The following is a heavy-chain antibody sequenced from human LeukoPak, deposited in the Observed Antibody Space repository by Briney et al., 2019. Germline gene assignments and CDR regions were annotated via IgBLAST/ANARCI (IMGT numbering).Heavy chain of an antibody. J-gene: IGHJ3*02. CDR1: ESTFSKYW. D-gene: IGHD1-26*01. CDR3: SWDHTGKEDI. V-gene: IGHV3-74*01. Sequence: GGSLRLSCAASESTFSKYWMHWVRQAPGKGLVWVSRINPDGSRTNYADSVAGRFTISRDNAKNTLYLQMNSLRTEDTAVYYCSWDHTGKEDIWGQGTMVTVSS. CDR2: INPDGSRT.